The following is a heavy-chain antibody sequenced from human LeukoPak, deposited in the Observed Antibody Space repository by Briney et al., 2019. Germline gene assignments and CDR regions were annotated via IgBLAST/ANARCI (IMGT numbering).Heavy chain of an antibody. V-gene: IGHV3-30*18. J-gene: IGHJ4*02. Sequence: GGSLRLSCAASGFTFSSYGMHWVRQAPGEGLEWVAVLSFDGSNKYYADSVKGRFTISRDNSKNTLYLQMNSLRPEDTAVYYCAKTTVSSGYYGHFDYWGQGTLVTVSS. CDR3: AKTTVSSGYYGHFDY. CDR1: GFTFSSYG. CDR2: LSFDGSNK. D-gene: IGHD6-19*01.